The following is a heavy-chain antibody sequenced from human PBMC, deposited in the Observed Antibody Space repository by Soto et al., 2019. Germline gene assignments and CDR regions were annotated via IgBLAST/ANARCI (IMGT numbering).Heavy chain of an antibody. CDR3: ARVVDVRPATYSGMDV. CDR2: ISGSGGRV. V-gene: IGHV3-23*01. J-gene: IGHJ6*02. CDR1: GFSFGTYV. D-gene: IGHD2-21*01. Sequence: EVQLLESGGGMVEPRGSLTLSCAASGFSFGTYVMNWVRQAPGKGLEWVSGISGSGGRVYSADSVKGRFTISRDNSRNTLYLQMNSLRAEDTAIYYCARVVDVRPATYSGMDVWGPGTRVTVS.